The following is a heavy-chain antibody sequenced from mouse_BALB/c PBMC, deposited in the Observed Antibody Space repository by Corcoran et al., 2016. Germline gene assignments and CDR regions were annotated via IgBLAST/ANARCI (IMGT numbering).Heavy chain of an antibody. CDR1: GYTVTEYT. CDR3: ARGRNYGYGFAY. CDR2: INPNNGGT. D-gene: IGHD1-2*01. Sequence: EDQLQQSGPELVKTGASVKISCKTSGYTVTEYTMHWVKQSHGKSLEWIGGINPNNGGTSYNQKFKGKATLTVDKSSSTAYMELRSLTSEDSAVYYCARGRNYGYGFAYWGQGTLVTVSA. V-gene: IGHV1-18*01. J-gene: IGHJ3*01.